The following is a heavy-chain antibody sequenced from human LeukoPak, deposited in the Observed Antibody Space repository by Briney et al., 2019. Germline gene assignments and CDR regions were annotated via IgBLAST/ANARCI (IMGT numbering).Heavy chain of an antibody. CDR1: GGTFSSYA. D-gene: IGHD2-8*01. J-gene: IGHJ4*02. V-gene: IGHV1-69*13. CDR3: ARDSWDCTNGVCYFDY. Sequence: SVKVSCKASGGTFSSYAISWVRQAPGQGLEWMGGIIPFFGTANYAQKFQGRVTITADESTSTAYMELSSLRSEDTAVYYCARDSWDCTNGVCYFDYWGQGTLVTVSS. CDR2: IIPFFGTA.